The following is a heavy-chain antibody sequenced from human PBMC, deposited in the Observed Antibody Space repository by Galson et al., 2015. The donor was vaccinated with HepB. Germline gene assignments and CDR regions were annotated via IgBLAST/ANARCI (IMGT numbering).Heavy chain of an antibody. CDR1: GGSISSGGYS. J-gene: IGHJ6*02. CDR2: IYYSGST. D-gene: IGHD4-17*01. Sequence: TLSLTCVVSGGSISSGGYSWSWIRQPPGKGLEWIGYIYYSGSTYYNPSLKSRVSISIDTSKNQFSLKLKSVTAADTALYYCARVGGDYRTGHGMDVWGQGTTVTISS. V-gene: IGHV4-30-4*07. CDR3: ARVGGDYRTGHGMDV.